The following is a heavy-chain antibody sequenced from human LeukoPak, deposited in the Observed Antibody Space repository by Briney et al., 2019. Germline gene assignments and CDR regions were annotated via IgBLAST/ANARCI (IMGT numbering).Heavy chain of an antibody. CDR1: GFTFSDYY. V-gene: IGHV3-11*01. D-gene: IGHD3-16*01. J-gene: IGHJ5*02. CDR3: ARDGTAPWGRFDP. CDR2: ISGSGRTI. Sequence: GGSLRLSCAASGFTFSDYYMNWIRQAPGKGLEWVSYISGSGRTIYHADSVKGRFTISRDNAKNSLYLQMNSLRAEDTAVYCARDGTAPWGRFDPWGQGTLVTVSS.